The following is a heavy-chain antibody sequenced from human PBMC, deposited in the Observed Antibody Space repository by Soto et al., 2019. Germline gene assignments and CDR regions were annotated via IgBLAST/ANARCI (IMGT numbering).Heavy chain of an antibody. CDR2: IYPGDSDT. J-gene: IGHJ6*02. CDR3: ATLRTVEYYDIFTGTDYYYFYVMDV. CDR1: GYSFTSYW. Sequence: EVQLVQSGAEVKKPGESLKISCKGSGYSFTSYWIGWVRQMPGKGLEWMGMIYPGDSDTRYSPSFQGQVTISADKSINTAYTQSSSLKASDTAMYYCATLRTVEYYDIFTGTDYYYFYVMDVWGQGTTVTVSS. D-gene: IGHD3-9*01. V-gene: IGHV5-51*03.